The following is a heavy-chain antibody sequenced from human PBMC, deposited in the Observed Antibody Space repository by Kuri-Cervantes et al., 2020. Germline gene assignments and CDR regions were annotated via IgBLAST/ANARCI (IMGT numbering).Heavy chain of an antibody. CDR3: ARDTSVGRNWFDP. D-gene: IGHD1-26*01. CDR1: GFTFSSYA. J-gene: IGHJ5*02. Sequence: GGSLRLSCAASGFTFSSYAMSWVRQAPGKGLEWVSAISGSGGSTYYADSVKGRFTISRDNAKNSLYLQMNSLRAEDTAVYYGARDTSVGRNWFDPWGQGTLVTVSS. CDR2: ISGSGGST. V-gene: IGHV3-23*01.